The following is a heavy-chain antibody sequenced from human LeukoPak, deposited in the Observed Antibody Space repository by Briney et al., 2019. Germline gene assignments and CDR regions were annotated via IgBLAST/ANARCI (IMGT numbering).Heavy chain of an antibody. V-gene: IGHV4-39*01. CDR1: GGSISVYTAYY. D-gene: IGHD5-18*01. CDR3: ARSRGYSYAQDY. Sequence: SETLSLTCTVSGGSISVYTAYYWGWIRQPPGKGLEWIGGIFSSGSTYYNPSLKSRVIISVDTSKDQFSLKLSSVTAADTAVYFCARSRGYSYAQDYWGQGTLVTVSS. CDR2: IFSSGST. J-gene: IGHJ4*02.